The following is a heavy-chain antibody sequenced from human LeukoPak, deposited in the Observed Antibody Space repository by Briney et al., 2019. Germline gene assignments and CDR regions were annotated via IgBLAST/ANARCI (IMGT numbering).Heavy chain of an antibody. CDR1: GFTFSNYA. CDR3: AKWGDYDVLTGYYVSDY. Sequence: GGSLRLSCADSGFTFSNYAMSRVRQAPGKGLERVSAITGSGSGIYYADSMKSRFTISRDNSKNTLYLQINSLRAEDTAVYYCAKWGDYDVLTGYYVSDYWGQGTLVTVS. CDR2: ITGSGSGI. V-gene: IGHV3-23*01. D-gene: IGHD3-9*01. J-gene: IGHJ4*02.